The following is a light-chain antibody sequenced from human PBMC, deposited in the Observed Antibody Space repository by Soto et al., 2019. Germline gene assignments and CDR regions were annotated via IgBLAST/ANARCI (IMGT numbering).Light chain of an antibody. CDR2: DAS. J-gene: IGKJ1*01. V-gene: IGKV1-13*02. Sequence: AIQLTQSPSSLSASVGDRVTITCLASQGISSALAWYQQKPWKAPKLLIYDASSLESGVPSRFSGSGSGTDFTLTISSLQSEDFATYYCQQHYITPWTFGQGTKVDIK. CDR1: QGISSA. CDR3: QQHYITPWT.